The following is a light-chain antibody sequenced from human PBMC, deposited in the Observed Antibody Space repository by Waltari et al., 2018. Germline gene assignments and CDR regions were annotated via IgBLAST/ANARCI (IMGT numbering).Light chain of an antibody. V-gene: IGLV1-47*01. CDR2: RNH. CDR3: ASWDDSHYV. Sequence: QSVLTQPPSASGTPGQRVSISCSGIYSNLGSNYLYWYQQLPGTAPKLLIYRNHQRPSGVPDRFSGSKYGTTAFLAISELRSEDEAVYYCASWDDSHYVFGGGTKVTVL. CDR1: YSNLGSNY. J-gene: IGLJ1*01.